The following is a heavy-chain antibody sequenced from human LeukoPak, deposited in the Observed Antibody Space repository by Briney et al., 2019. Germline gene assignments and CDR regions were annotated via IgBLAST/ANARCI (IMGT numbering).Heavy chain of an antibody. J-gene: IGHJ4*02. CDR3: ARAQTYGDSRLLLDY. V-gene: IGHV3-43*01. CDR1: GFTFDEYS. CDR2: ISWDGGST. Sequence: GGSLRLSCAASGFTFDEYSMHWVRQAPGKGLEWVSLISWDGGSTYYADSVKGRFTISRDNSKNSLYLQMNSLRTEGTALYYCARAQTYGDSRLLLDYWGQGTLVTVSS. D-gene: IGHD4-17*01.